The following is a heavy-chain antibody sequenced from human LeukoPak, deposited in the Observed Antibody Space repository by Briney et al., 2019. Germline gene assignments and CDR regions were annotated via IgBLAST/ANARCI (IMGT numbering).Heavy chain of an antibody. V-gene: IGHV3-11*01. J-gene: IGHJ4*02. CDR1: GFSFSDFY. CDR3: AREQYSYPG. CDR2: ISSSGTTT. Sequence: GGSPRLSCAASGFSFSDFYMTWIRQAPGKGLEWVPCISSSGTTTYYADSVKGRFTISRDNAKNSLYLQMNSLRAEDTAVYYCAREQYSYPGWGQGTLVTVSS. D-gene: IGHD5-18*01.